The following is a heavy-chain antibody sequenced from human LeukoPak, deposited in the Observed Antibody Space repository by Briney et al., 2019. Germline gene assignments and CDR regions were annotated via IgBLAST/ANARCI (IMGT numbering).Heavy chain of an antibody. CDR1: GHTFTGCT. V-gene: IGHV1-2*02. D-gene: IGHD5-18*01. CDR2: INPNSGGT. Sequence: GASVKVSCKASGHTFTGCTMHWVRQAPGQGLEWMGWINPNSGGTNYAQKFQGRVTMTRDTSISTAYMELSSLTSDDAAVFYCARGRSGAYDYGFYFDFWGQGALVTVSS. J-gene: IGHJ4*02. CDR3: ARGRSGAYDYGFYFDF.